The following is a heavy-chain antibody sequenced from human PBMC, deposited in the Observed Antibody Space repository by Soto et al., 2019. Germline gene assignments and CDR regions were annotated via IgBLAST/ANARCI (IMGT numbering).Heavy chain of an antibody. CDR2: IRSKAYGGTT. V-gene: IGHV3-49*03. Sequence: GGSLRLSCTASGFTFGDYAMSWFRQAPGKGLEWVGFIRSKAYGGTTEYAASVKGRFTISRDDSKSIAYLQMNSLKTEDTAVYYCTRASFRFLEWSISTVWGKGTTVTVSS. CDR3: TRASFRFLEWSISTV. CDR1: GFTFGDYA. J-gene: IGHJ6*04. D-gene: IGHD3-3*01.